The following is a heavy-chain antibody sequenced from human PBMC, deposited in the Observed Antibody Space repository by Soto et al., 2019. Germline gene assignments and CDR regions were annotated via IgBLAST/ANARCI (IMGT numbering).Heavy chain of an antibody. V-gene: IGHV4-31*03. CDR1: GDSIGGVGY. Sequence: SETLSLTCTVSGDSIGGVGYWSWIRQFPGGGLEWIGCISSSGSTYYNPALNNRISLSLDTSQNQFSLKLLSVTAADTAIYYCARSGVTGIVIPSHWFDPWGQGTLVTVSS. CDR2: ISSSGST. D-gene: IGHD2-21*02. J-gene: IGHJ5*02. CDR3: ARSGVTGIVIPSHWFDP.